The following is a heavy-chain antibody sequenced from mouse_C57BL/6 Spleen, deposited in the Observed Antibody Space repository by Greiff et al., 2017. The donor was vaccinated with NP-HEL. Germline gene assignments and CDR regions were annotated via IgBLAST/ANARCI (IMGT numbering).Heavy chain of an antibody. D-gene: IGHD2-12*01. CDR1: GYTFTDYN. CDR3: ARGGYYWWFAY. J-gene: IGHJ3*01. V-gene: IGHV1-18*01. Sequence: EVQLQQSGPELVKPGASVKIPCKASGYTFTDYNMDWVKQSHGKSLEWIGDINPNNGGTIYNQKFKGKATLTVDKSSSTAYMELRSLTSEDTAVYYCARGGYYWWFAYWGQGTLVTVSA. CDR2: INPNNGGT.